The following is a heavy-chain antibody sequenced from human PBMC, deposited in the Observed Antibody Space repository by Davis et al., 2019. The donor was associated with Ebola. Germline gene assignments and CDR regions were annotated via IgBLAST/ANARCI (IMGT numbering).Heavy chain of an antibody. CDR2: INPNDGRT. V-gene: IGHV1-46*03. D-gene: IGHD5-12*01. J-gene: IGHJ3*02. CDR1: AYTFTNYY. CDR3: TTPGGQDSGYDVFDI. Sequence: AASVQVSCKASAYTFTNYYMDWVRQAPGQGLEWMGMINPNDGRTIYAQKFQGRVTVTRDTSTTTVYMDLSSLRSEDTALYYCTTPGGQDSGYDVFDIWGQGTMVTVSS.